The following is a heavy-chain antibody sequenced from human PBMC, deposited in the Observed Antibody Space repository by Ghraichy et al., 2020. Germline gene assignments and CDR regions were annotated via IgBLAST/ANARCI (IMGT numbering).Heavy chain of an antibody. V-gene: IGHV4-34*01. Sequence: SETLSLTCAVYGGSLSGYYWSWIRQPPGKELEWIGEINHGGSTNSNPSLKSRVTMSVDTSKNQFSLKLSSVTAADTALYYCARVSDSGYGYPDYWGQRTLVTVSS. CDR3: ARVSDSGYGYPDY. J-gene: IGHJ4*02. CDR2: INHGGST. CDR1: GGSLSGYY. D-gene: IGHD5-12*01.